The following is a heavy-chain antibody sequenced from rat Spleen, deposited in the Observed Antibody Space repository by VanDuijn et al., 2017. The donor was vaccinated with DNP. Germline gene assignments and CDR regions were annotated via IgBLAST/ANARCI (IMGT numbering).Heavy chain of an antibody. Sequence: EVQLVESGGGLVQPGRSLKLSCTASGFTFSDYAMAWVRQAPKKGLEWVATISYDGSSTYYRDSVKGRFTISRDNAKSTLYLQMDSLRSEDSATYYCARHEGLRRVWDYWGQGVMVTVSS. V-gene: IGHV5-17*01. D-gene: IGHD1-11*01. CDR1: GFTFSDYA. CDR3: ARHEGLRRVWDY. J-gene: IGHJ2*01. CDR2: ISYDGSST.